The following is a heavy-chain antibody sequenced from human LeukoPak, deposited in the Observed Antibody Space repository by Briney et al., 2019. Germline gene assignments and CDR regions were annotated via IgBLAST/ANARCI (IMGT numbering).Heavy chain of an antibody. V-gene: IGHV1-2*02. CDR2: IHPNSGAT. CDR3: ARDFYSSGPTYGMDV. CDR1: GYTFTGYY. D-gene: IGHD6-19*01. J-gene: IGHJ6*02. Sequence: ASVKVSCRASGYTFTGYYMHWVRQAPGQGLEWVGWIHPNSGATNFARKFQGRVTMTRDTSTSTAYMELSRLTSDDTALYYCARDFYSSGPTYGMDVWGQGTTVAVSS.